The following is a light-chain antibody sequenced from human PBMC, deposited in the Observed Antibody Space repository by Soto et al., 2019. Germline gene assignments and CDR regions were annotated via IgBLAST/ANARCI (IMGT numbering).Light chain of an antibody. CDR3: AAWDDSLNGPL. Sequence: QSVLTQPPSASGTPGQRVTISCSGSNSNIGSNTVNWYQQLPGTAPKLLIYSNDQRPSGVPDRFSGSKSGISASLAISGLQSEDEADYYCAAWDDSLNGPLFGGGTKVTVL. V-gene: IGLV1-44*01. CDR1: NSNIGSNT. J-gene: IGLJ2*01. CDR2: SND.